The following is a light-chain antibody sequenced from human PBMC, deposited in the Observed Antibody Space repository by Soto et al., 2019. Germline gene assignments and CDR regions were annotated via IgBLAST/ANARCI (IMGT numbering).Light chain of an antibody. J-gene: IGKJ3*01. CDR2: KAS. CDR1: QSISSW. Sequence: DIQMTQSPSTLSASVGDRVTITCRASQSISSWLAWYQQKPGKAPKLLIYKASSLESGVPSRFSGSGSGTEFTLTISNLQPDDFATYYCQQYNSPIFTFGPGTKVDIK. V-gene: IGKV1-5*03. CDR3: QQYNSPIFT.